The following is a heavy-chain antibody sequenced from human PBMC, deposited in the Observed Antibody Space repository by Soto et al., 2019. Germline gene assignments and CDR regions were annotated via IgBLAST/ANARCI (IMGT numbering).Heavy chain of an antibody. Sequence: GGSLRLSCAASGFTFSGSAMHWVRQASGKGLEWVGRIRSKANSYATAFAASGKGRFTISRDDSKNTAYLQMNSLKTEDTAVYYCTRYNWNWAFDIWGQGTMVTVSS. CDR2: IRSKANSYAT. CDR3: TRYNWNWAFDI. J-gene: IGHJ3*02. CDR1: GFTFSGSA. D-gene: IGHD1-7*01. V-gene: IGHV3-73*01.